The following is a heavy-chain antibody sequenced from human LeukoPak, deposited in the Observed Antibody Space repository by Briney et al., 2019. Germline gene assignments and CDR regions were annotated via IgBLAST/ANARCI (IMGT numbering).Heavy chain of an antibody. Sequence: PGGSLRLSCAASGFSFSSYDMHWVRQAPGKGLEWVAIISFDGSNEYYADSVKGRFTISRDNSKNTLFLQMGSLRAEDTAFYYCARGYSSSWIPYFDSWGQGTLVTVYS. CDR1: GFSFSSYD. V-gene: IGHV3-30*03. CDR3: ARGYSSSWIPYFDS. J-gene: IGHJ4*02. CDR2: ISFDGSNE. D-gene: IGHD6-13*01.